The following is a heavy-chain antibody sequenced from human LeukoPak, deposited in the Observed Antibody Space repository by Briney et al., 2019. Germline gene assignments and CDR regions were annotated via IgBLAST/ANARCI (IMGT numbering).Heavy chain of an antibody. CDR3: ARGTGRVLAATPFDY. Sequence: GGSLRLSCAASGFTFSSYGMHWVRQAPGKGLEWVAVISYDGSNKYYADSVKGRFTISRDNSKNTLYLQMNSLRAEDTAVYYCARGTGRVLAATPFDYWGQGTLVTVSS. CDR2: ISYDGSNK. J-gene: IGHJ4*02. D-gene: IGHD2-15*01. V-gene: IGHV3-30*19. CDR1: GFTFSSYG.